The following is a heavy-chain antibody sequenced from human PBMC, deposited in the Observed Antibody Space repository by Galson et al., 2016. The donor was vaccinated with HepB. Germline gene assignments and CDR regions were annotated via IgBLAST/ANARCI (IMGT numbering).Heavy chain of an antibody. J-gene: IGHJ3*02. CDR3: ATITFAHGFDI. D-gene: IGHD3-10*01. V-gene: IGHV4-59*12. Sequence: EPLSLTCTVSGASIRRYYWSWIRQSPGKGPEWIGYIYHIGNTDYNPSLASRVTISLDTSKSLFSLILRSVTAADTAVYYCATITFAHGFDIWGQGTAVTVSS. CDR2: IYHIGNT. CDR1: GASIRRYY.